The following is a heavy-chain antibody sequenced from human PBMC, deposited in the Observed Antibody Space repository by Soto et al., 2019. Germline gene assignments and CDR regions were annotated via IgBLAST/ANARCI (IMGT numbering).Heavy chain of an antibody. Sequence: GGSLRLSCAASGFTFSSYGMHWVRQAPGKGLEWVAVIWYDGSNKYYADSVKGRFTISRDNSKNTLYLQMNSLRAEDTAVYYCARDEGSYFGDPSAAMRSGYYYMDVWGKGTTVTVSS. CDR1: GFTFSSYG. J-gene: IGHJ6*03. CDR2: IWYDGSNK. V-gene: IGHV3-33*01. CDR3: ARDEGSYFGDPSAAMRSGYYYMDV. D-gene: IGHD2-2*01.